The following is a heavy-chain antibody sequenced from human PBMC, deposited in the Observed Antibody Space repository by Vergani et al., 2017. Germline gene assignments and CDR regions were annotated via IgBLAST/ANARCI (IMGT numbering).Heavy chain of an antibody. J-gene: IGHJ4*02. CDR2: ISSRNSSI. V-gene: IGHV3-48*01. Sequence: VNLVGSGGGVVQPGRSLSLPCAASGFTFSGYGMNWVRQPPGKGLEWVSYISSRNSSIYYEDHVKGRFTISRDNAKNSVHLQTNSLRAEDTAVYYCPRDHYDILTDYYRPDDWGKGTLVTVSS. CDR3: PRDHYDILTDYYRPDD. D-gene: IGHD3-9*01. CDR1: GFTFSGYG.